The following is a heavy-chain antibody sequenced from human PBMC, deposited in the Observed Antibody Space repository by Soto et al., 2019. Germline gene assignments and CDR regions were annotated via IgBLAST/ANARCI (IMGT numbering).Heavy chain of an antibody. CDR3: AREGALLNWFDP. Sequence: GGSLRLSCAASGFTFSSYSMNGVRQAPGKGLEWVSYISSSSSTICYADSVKGRFTISRDNAKNSLYLQMNSLRAEDTAVYYCAREGALLNWFDPWGQGTLVTVSS. CDR2: ISSSSSTI. D-gene: IGHD2-21*01. J-gene: IGHJ5*02. V-gene: IGHV3-48*01. CDR1: GFTFSSYS.